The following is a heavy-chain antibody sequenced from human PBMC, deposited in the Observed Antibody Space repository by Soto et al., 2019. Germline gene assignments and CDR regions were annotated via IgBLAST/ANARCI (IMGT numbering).Heavy chain of an antibody. J-gene: IGHJ6*02. CDR1: GCAFSNAW. CDR3: TTDFVTYTGYYYYYGMDV. D-gene: IGHD2-2*02. V-gene: IGHV3-15*07. Sequence: PGGSLRLSCADGGCAFSNAWLNWERQAPGKGLEWVGRIKSKTDGGTTDYAAPVKGRFTISRDDSKHTLYLQMSSLKTEDTAVYYFTTDFVTYTGYYYYYGMDVWGQGTTVTVSS. CDR2: IKSKTDGGTT.